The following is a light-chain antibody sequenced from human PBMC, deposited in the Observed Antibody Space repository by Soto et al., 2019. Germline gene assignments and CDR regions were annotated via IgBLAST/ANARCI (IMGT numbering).Light chain of an antibody. CDR3: CSYADTFWV. Sequence: QSALTQPASVSGSPGQSITISCTGTSSDVGGYKLVSWYQQYPGKAPKLIIYEDTKRPSGVSNRFSGSKSGNTASLTISGLQAEDEADYLCCSYADTFWVFGGGTKLTVL. CDR1: SSDVGGYKL. J-gene: IGLJ3*02. CDR2: EDT. V-gene: IGLV2-23*01.